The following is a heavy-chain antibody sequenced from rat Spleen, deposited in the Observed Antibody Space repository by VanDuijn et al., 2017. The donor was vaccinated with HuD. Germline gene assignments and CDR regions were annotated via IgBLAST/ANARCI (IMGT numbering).Heavy chain of an antibody. V-gene: IGHV5S13*01. J-gene: IGHJ4*01. CDR2: ISSGGGGT. CDR1: RFTFSSFP. CDR3: ARHHYDGYYHGPVLGIMDA. Sequence: EVQLVESGGGLVQLGRSLNLSCAASRFTFSSFPMAWVRQAPTQGLEWVASISSGGGGTYYSDSVKGRFTISRDNAKSTQYLQMDSLRFEDTASYYCARHHYDGYYHGPVLGIMDAWGQGASVTVSS. D-gene: IGHD1-12*03.